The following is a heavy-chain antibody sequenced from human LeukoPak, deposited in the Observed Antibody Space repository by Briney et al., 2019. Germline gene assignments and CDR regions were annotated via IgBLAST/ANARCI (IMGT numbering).Heavy chain of an antibody. Sequence: GGSLRLSCAASGFTFSNYGMHWVRQAPGKGLEWVAVIWYDGSNKYYVDSVKGRFTISRDNSKNTLYLQMNSLSAEDTAVYYCAGGYSGYDFYYFDYWGQGTLVTVSS. CDR2: IWYDGSNK. V-gene: IGHV3-33*01. J-gene: IGHJ4*02. CDR1: GFTFSNYG. D-gene: IGHD5-12*01. CDR3: AGGYSGYDFYYFDY.